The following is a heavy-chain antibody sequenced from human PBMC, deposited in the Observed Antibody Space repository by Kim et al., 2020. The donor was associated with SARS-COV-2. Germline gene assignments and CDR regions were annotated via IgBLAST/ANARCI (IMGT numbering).Heavy chain of an antibody. Sequence: SETLSLTCTVSGGSISSYYWSWIRQPPGKGLEWIGYIYYSGSTNYNPSLKSRVTISVDTSKNQFSLKLSSVTAADTAVYYCASGGLRRYFDYWGQGTLVT. D-gene: IGHD3-3*01. CDR2: IYYSGST. CDR3: ASGGLRRYFDY. CDR1: GGSISSYY. V-gene: IGHV4-59*08. J-gene: IGHJ4*02.